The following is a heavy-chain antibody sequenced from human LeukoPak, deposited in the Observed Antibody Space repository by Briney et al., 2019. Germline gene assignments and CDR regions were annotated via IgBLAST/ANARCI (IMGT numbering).Heavy chain of an antibody. CDR1: GFSFSSYA. D-gene: IGHD2-15*01. CDR2: ISYDGNNK. CDR3: ARDIVVAAATPGFYYYGMDV. J-gene: IGHJ6*02. Sequence: GRSLRLSCAPSGFSFSSYAMHWVRQAPGKGLEWVAVISYDGNNKYYADSVKGRFTISRDNSKSTLFLRMNSLRAEDTAVYYCARDIVVAAATPGFYYYGMDVWGQGTTVTVSS. V-gene: IGHV3-30-3*01.